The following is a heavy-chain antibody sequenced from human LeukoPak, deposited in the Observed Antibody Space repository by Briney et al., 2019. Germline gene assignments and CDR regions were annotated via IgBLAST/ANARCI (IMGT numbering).Heavy chain of an antibody. CDR1: GFTFSSYA. CDR3: AREVITMVRGRRMDV. CDR2: ISYDGSNK. J-gene: IGHJ6*04. V-gene: IGHV3-30*04. Sequence: PGRSLRLSCAASGFTFSSYAMHWVRQAPGRGLEGVAVISYDGSNKYYADSVKGRFTISRDNSKNTLYLQMDSLRAEDTAVYYCAREVITMVRGRRMDVWGKGTTVTVSS. D-gene: IGHD3-10*01.